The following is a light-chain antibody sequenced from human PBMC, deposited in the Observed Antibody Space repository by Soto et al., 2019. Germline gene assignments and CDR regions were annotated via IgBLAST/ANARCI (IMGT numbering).Light chain of an antibody. Sequence: ETVLTQSPGSLSLSPGEGATLSCTASQSISGRYLAWYQQRPGQAPRLLIYEASSRATGIPDRFSGSGSGTDFTLTIIRLEPQDFALYYCQQYATSPQTFGQGTKVEIK. CDR3: QQYATSPQT. CDR1: QSISGRY. V-gene: IGKV3-20*01. J-gene: IGKJ1*01. CDR2: EAS.